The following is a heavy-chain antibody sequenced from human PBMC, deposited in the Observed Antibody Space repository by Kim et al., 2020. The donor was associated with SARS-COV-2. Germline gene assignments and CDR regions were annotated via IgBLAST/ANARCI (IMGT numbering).Heavy chain of an antibody. CDR3: ARVRSSGWFSQDYYYYGMDV. CDR1: GFTFSSYS. D-gene: IGHD6-19*01. J-gene: IGHJ6*02. CDR2: ISSSSSYI. V-gene: IGHV3-21*01. Sequence: GGSLRLSCAASGFTFSSYSMNWVRQAPGKGLEWVSSISSSSSYIYYADSVKGRFTISRDNAKNSLYLQMNSLRAEDTAVYYCARVRSSGWFSQDYYYYGMDVWGQGTTVTVSS.